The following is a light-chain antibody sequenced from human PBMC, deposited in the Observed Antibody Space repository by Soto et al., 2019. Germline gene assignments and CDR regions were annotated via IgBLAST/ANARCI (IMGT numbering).Light chain of an antibody. CDR3: MQALQTPWT. V-gene: IGKV2-28*01. Sequence: VMTQSPLSLPVTPGEAAPISCRSSQSVLNSDGYNRMDWYLQKPGRSPQLLIYLGSNRASGVPDGFSGSGSGTDVTLTISRVEAEDVGVYYCMQALQTPWTFGQGTKVEIK. J-gene: IGKJ1*01. CDR2: LGS. CDR1: QSVLNSDGYNR.